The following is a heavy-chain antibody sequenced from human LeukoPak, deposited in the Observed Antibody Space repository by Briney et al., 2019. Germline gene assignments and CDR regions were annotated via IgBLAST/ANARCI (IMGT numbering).Heavy chain of an antibody. V-gene: IGHV1-69*13. D-gene: IGHD2-2*01. J-gene: IGHJ4*02. CDR1: GGTFSSYA. CDR3: ARSRGHQLLLGFDY. CDR2: IIPIFGTA. Sequence: GASVKVSCEASGGTFSSYAISWVRQAPGQGLEWMGGIIPIFGTANYAQKFQGRVTITADESTSTAYMELSSLRSEDTAVYYCARSRGHQLLLGFDYWGQGTLVTVSS.